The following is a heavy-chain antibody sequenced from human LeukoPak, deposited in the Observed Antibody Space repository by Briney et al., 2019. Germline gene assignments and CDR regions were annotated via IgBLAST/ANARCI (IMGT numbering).Heavy chain of an antibody. CDR1: GGTFSSYA. V-gene: IGHV1-69*05. CDR3: ASLHCSGGSCYFH. D-gene: IGHD2-15*01. Sequence: GSSVKVSCKASGGTFSSYAISWVRQAPGQGLEWMGRIIPIFGTANYAQKFQGRVTITTDESTSTAYMELSSLRSEDTAVYYCASLHCSGGSCYFHWGQGTLVTVSS. J-gene: IGHJ4*02. CDR2: IIPIFGTA.